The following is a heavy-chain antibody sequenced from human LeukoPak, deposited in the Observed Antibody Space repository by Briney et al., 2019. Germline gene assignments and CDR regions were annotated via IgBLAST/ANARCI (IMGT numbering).Heavy chain of an antibody. CDR2: IYYSGST. CDR1: GGSIKGGGFF. D-gene: IGHD5-18*01. CDR3: ARDHGRSYNYGSDALDI. Sequence: SETLSLTCSVSGGSIKGGGFFWNWVRQHPGKGLEWIGHIYYSGSTSYSPSVKSRVTISVDTSKNQFSLKLTSVTAADTAMYYCARDHGRSYNYGSDALDIWGQGTLVIVSA. V-gene: IGHV4-31*03. J-gene: IGHJ3*02.